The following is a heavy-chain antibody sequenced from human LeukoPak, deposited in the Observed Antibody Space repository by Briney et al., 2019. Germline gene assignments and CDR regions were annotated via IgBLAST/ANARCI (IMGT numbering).Heavy chain of an antibody. Sequence: GASVRVSCKASGYSFTVYYIHWVRQAPGQGPEWVGWINPNSGGTNYAQKFQGRVTMTSDASISTAYVELNRLRSDDTAVYYCAKDRDFWSGKSPLHLWGQGTMVAVSS. CDR1: GYSFTVYY. CDR2: INPNSGGT. CDR3: AKDRDFWSGKSPLHL. V-gene: IGHV1-2*02. D-gene: IGHD3-3*01. J-gene: IGHJ3*01.